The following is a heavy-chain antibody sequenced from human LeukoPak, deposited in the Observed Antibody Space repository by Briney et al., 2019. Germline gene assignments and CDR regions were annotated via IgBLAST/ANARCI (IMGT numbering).Heavy chain of an antibody. CDR2: IYHSGST. J-gene: IGHJ6*02. D-gene: IGHD3-10*01. CDR3: ASYIYGSGSYFNYYYGMDV. Sequence: SETLSLTCTVSGYSISSGYYWGWIRQPPGKGLEWIGSIYHSGSTYYNPSLKSRVTISVDTSKNQFSLKLSSVTAADTAVYYCASYIYGSGSYFNYYYGMDVWGQGTTVTVSS. CDR1: GYSISSGYY. V-gene: IGHV4-38-2*02.